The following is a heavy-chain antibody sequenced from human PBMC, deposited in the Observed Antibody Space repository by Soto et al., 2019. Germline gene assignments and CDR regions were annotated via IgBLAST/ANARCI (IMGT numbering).Heavy chain of an antibody. CDR2: IYWDDDK. Sequence: SGPTLVNPTQTLTLTCTFSGFSLSTSGVGVGWIRQPPGKALEWLALIYWDDDKRYSPPLKSRLTIPKDTSKNQVVLTMTNMDPVDTATYYCAHRRSVTSYCSSTSCHPSNDAFDIWGQGTMVTVSS. CDR3: AHRRSVTSYCSSTSCHPSNDAFDI. D-gene: IGHD2-2*01. V-gene: IGHV2-5*02. J-gene: IGHJ3*02. CDR1: GFSLSTSGVG.